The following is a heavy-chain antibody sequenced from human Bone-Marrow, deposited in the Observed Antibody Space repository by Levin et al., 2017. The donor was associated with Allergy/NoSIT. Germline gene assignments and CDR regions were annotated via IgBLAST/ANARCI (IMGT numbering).Heavy chain of an antibody. V-gene: IGHV2-70*04. CDR1: GFSLSPSETR. Sequence: SGPTLVKPTQTLTLTCTFSGFSLSPSETRVSWVRQAPGKALEWLARLDWDDDKYYTTSLETRPTISKGTSKNQVVRTMTNMDPVDTATYYCARTTLDNWFDSWGQGILVTVSS. CDR3: ARTTLDNWFDS. J-gene: IGHJ5*01. D-gene: IGHD1-1*01. CDR2: LDWDDDK.